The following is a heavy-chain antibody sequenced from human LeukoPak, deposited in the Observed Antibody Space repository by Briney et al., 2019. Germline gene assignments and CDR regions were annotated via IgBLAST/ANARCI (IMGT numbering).Heavy chain of an antibody. V-gene: IGHV4-38-2*02. CDR3: ARDVWGSYRSGGDY. J-gene: IGHJ4*02. CDR1: GGSISSYY. Sequence: PSETLSLTCTVSGGSISSYYWSWIRQPPGKGLEWIGSIYHSGSTYYNPSLKSRVTISVDTSKNQFSLKLSSVTAADTAVYYCARDVWGSYRSGGDYWGQGTLVTVSS. D-gene: IGHD3-16*02. CDR2: IYHSGST.